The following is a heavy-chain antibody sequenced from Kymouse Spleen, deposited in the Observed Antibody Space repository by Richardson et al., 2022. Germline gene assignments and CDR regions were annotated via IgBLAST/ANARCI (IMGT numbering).Heavy chain of an antibody. J-gene: IGHJ4*02. V-gene: IGHV4-34*01. Sequence: QVQLQQWGAGLLKPSETLSLTCAVYGGSFSGYYWSWIRQPPGKGLEWIGEINHSGSTNYNPSLKSRVTISVDTSKNQFSLKLSSVTAADTAVYYCASIAARPFDYWGQGTLVTVSS. CDR3: ASIAARPFDY. CDR1: GGSFSGYY. CDR2: INHSGST. D-gene: IGHD6-6*01.